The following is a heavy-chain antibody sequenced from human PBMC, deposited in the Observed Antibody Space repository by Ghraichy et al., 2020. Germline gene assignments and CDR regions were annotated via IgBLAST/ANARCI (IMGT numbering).Heavy chain of an antibody. CDR2: INYSGST. CDR3: ARDPGGPGFDY. V-gene: IGHV4-30-4*01. J-gene: IGHJ4*02. D-gene: IGHD4-23*01. Sequence: SETLSLTCTVSGCSISSGDYYWSWIRQPPGKGLEWIGYINYSGSTYYNPSLKSRVTISLDTSKNQFSLKLTSVTAADTAVYYCARDPGGPGFDYWAQGTLVSVSS. CDR1: GCSISSGDYY.